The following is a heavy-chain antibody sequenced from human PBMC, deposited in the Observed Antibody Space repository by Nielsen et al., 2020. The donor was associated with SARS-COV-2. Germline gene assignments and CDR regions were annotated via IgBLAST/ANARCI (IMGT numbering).Heavy chain of an antibody. V-gene: IGHV4-59*12. CDR1: GGSISSYY. CDR3: ARTGITMIVVVNAFDI. Sequence: SETLSLTCTVSGGSISSYYWSWIRQPPGKGLEWIGYIYYSGSTNYNPSLKSRVTISVDTSKNQFSLKLSSVTAADTAVYYCARTGITMIVVVNAFDIWGQGTMVTVSS. CDR2: IYYSGST. D-gene: IGHD3-22*01. J-gene: IGHJ3*02.